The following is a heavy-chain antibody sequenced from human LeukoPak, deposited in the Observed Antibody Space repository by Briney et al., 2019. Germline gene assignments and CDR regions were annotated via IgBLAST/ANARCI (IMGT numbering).Heavy chain of an antibody. CDR2: IRSSSSTI. CDR1: GFTFSSYS. CDR3: AELGITMIGGV. D-gene: IGHD3-10*02. J-gene: IGHJ6*04. V-gene: IGHV3-48*04. Sequence: GGSLRLSCAASGFTFSSYSMNWVRQAPGKGLEWVSYIRSSSSTIYYADSVKGRFTISRDNAKNSLYLQMNSLRAEDTAVYYCAELGITMIGGVWGKGTTVTISS.